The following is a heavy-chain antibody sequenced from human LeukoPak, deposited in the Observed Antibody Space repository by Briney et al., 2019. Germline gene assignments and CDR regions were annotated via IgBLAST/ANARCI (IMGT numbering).Heavy chain of an antibody. V-gene: IGHV4-38-2*02. CDR1: GYSISSDYY. J-gene: IGHJ3*02. Sequence: SETLSLTCTVSGYSISSDYYWGWIRQPPGKGLEWIGSIYHSGSTYYNPSLKSRVTISVDTSKNQFSLKLSSVTAADTAVYYCARCRSFDWLASDKAFDIWGQGTMVSVSS. CDR3: ARCRSFDWLASDKAFDI. D-gene: IGHD3-9*01. CDR2: IYHSGST.